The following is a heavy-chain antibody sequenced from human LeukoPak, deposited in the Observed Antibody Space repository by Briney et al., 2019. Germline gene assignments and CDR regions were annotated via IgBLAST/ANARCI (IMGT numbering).Heavy chain of an antibody. CDR3: AKSQEKVVVIEGPYFDY. V-gene: IGHV3-23*01. D-gene: IGHD3-22*01. CDR2: ISGSGGST. Sequence: PGGSLRLSCAASGFTFSSYAMGWVRQAPGKGLEWVSAISGSGGSTYYADSVKGRFTISRDNSKNTLYLQMNSLRAEDTAVYYCAKSQEKVVVIEGPYFDYWGQGTLVTVSS. CDR1: GFTFSSYA. J-gene: IGHJ4*02.